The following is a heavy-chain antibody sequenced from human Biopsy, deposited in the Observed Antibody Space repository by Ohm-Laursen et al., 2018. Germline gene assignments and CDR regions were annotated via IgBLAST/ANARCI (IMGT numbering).Heavy chain of an antibody. J-gene: IGHJ3*01. CDR3: ARGYAGLYEAFDF. V-gene: IGHV4-59*07. CDR1: GGSISSYY. D-gene: IGHD5-18*01. Sequence: SDTLSLTCTVSGGSISSYYWSWIRQPPGKGLEWIGNIYNDVSTKYNPALRSRVTISADKSTNQFSLKLRSVTAADTAVYYCARGYAGLYEAFDFWGQGTVVTVAS. CDR2: IYNDVST.